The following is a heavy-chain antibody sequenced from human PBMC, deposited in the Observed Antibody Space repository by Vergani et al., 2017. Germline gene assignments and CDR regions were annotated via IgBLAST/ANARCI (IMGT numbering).Heavy chain of an antibody. D-gene: IGHD6-19*01. CDR3: AKHSRGWCVDY. V-gene: IGHV3-30*02. J-gene: IGHJ4*01. CDR2: IQFDGSNQ. CDR1: GFTLSNYD. Sequence: QVQLVESGGGVVQRGGSLRLSCATSGFTLSNYDMQWIRQGPGKGLEFVAFIQFDGSNQYYADSVKGRFTLSRGFPKNTLYLQMNSLRTDDTATYYCAKHSRGWCVDYWC.